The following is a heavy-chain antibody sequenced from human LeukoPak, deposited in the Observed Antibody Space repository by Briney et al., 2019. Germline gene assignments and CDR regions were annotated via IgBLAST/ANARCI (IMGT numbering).Heavy chain of an antibody. V-gene: IGHV3-21*01. Sequence: GGSLRLSCAASGFTFSSYSMNWVRQAPGRGLEWVSSISSSSSYIYYADSVKGRSTISRDNAKNSLYLQMNSLRAEDTAVYYCARKRAGDYYYYGMDVWGQGTTVTVSS. CDR1: GFTFSSYS. CDR3: ARKRAGDYYYYGMDV. CDR2: ISSSSSYI. D-gene: IGHD6-13*01. J-gene: IGHJ6*02.